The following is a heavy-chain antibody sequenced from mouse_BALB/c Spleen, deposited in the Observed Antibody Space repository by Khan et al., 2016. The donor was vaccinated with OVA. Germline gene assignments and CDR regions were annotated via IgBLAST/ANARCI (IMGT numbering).Heavy chain of an antibody. CDR3: VRGRAY. CDR2: ISYSGRT. V-gene: IGHV3-2*02. CDR1: GYSITSDYA. D-gene: IGHD3-3*01. Sequence: EVQLQESGPGLVKPSQSLSLTCTVTGYSITSDYAWNWIRQFPGNKLEWMGYISYSGRTSYTPSLKSRISITRDTSKNQFFLQLKSVTTEDTATYYCVRGRAYWGQGTLVTVSA. J-gene: IGHJ3*01.